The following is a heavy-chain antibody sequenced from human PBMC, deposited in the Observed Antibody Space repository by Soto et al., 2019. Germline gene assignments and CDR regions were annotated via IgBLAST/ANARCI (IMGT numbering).Heavy chain of an antibody. D-gene: IGHD1-1*01. Sequence: GGSLRLSCAASGFTFNTYAIHWVRQAPGKGLEWVAVIWHNGRNKQFADFVRGRFTISRDNSKNTVYLEMSSLRADDTAVYYCARDERGDGHSQFGIDVWGQATTVTVSS. CDR3: ARDERGDGHSQFGIDV. J-gene: IGHJ6*02. V-gene: IGHV3-33*01. CDR2: IWHNGRNK. CDR1: GFTFNTYA.